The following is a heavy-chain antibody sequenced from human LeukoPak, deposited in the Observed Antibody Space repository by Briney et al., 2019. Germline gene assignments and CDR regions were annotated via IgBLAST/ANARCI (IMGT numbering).Heavy chain of an antibody. D-gene: IGHD3-10*01. CDR1: GFPFSNYA. CDR2: ISYDGSNK. CDR3: ATSITMVRGVIIKGIDY. V-gene: IGHV3-30-3*01. J-gene: IGHJ4*02. Sequence: GGSLRLSCAASGFPFSNYAMHWVRQAPGKGLEWVAVISYDGSNKYYADSVKGRFTISRDNSKNTLYLQMNSLRAEDTAVYYCATSITMVRGVIIKGIDYWGQGTLVTVSS.